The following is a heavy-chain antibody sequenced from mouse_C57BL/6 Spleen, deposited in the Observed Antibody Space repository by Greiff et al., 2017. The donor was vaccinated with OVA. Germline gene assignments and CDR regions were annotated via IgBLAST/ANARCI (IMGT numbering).Heavy chain of an antibody. CDR1: GYTFTGYW. J-gene: IGHJ4*01. D-gene: IGHD2-3*01. V-gene: IGHV1-9*01. Sequence: QVQLQQSGAELMKPGASVKLSCKATGYTFTGYWIEWVKQRPGHGLEWIGEILPGSGSTNYNEKFKGKATFTADTSSNTAYMQLSSLTTEDSAIYYCASSWAANYDGYRYAMDYWGQGTSVTVSS. CDR2: ILPGSGST. CDR3: ASSWAANYDGYRYAMDY.